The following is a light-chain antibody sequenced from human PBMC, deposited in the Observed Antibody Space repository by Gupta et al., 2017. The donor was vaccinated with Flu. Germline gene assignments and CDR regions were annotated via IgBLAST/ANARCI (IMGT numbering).Light chain of an antibody. CDR3: SSYTSTTTFYV. CDR2: DVS. CDR1: SSYVGSSDY. Sequence: ITISCTGTSSYVGSSDYVSWYQQDSGQAPKLLIYDVSNRPSGVSSRFSGSKSGNTASLTISGLQAEDETDYYCSSYTSTTTFYVFGTGTKVTVL. J-gene: IGLJ1*01. V-gene: IGLV2-14*04.